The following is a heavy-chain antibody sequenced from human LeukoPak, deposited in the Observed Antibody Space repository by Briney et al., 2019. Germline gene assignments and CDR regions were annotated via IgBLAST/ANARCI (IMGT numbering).Heavy chain of an antibody. CDR2: IRYDGTNK. CDR3: ARVMYYYDSSGYYYFDY. Sequence: GGSLRLSCAASGFTISSYGMHWVRQAPGEGLEWVAFIRYDGTNKYYTDSVKGRFTISRDNAKNSLYLQMNSLRAEDTALYYCARVMYYYDSSGYYYFDYWGQGTLVTVSS. CDR1: GFTISSYG. V-gene: IGHV3-30*02. D-gene: IGHD3-22*01. J-gene: IGHJ4*02.